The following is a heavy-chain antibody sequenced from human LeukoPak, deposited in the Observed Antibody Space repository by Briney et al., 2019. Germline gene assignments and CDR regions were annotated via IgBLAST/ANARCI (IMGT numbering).Heavy chain of an antibody. Sequence: SETLSLTCTVSGGSISSYYWSWIRQPPGKGLEWIGYIYYSGSTNYNPSPKSRVTISVDTSKNQFSLKLSSVTAADTAVYYCARRRSSGWYLDYFDYWGQGTLVTVSS. CDR3: ARRRSSGWYLDYFDY. J-gene: IGHJ4*02. D-gene: IGHD6-19*01. V-gene: IGHV4-59*08. CDR1: GGSISSYY. CDR2: IYYSGST.